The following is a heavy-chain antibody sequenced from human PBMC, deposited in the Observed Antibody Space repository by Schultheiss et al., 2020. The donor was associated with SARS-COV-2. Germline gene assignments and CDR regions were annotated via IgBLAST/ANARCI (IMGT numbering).Heavy chain of an antibody. CDR3: ARELPPAYSSGWTDFDY. CDR1: RYTFTKYF. Sequence: ASVKVSCQASRYTFTKYFTQWVRQAPGQGLEWMGIINPSGGSTSYSQKFQGRVTITADESTSTAYMELSSLRSDDTAVYYCARELPPAYSSGWTDFDYWGQGTLVTVSS. V-gene: IGHV1-46*01. D-gene: IGHD6-19*01. J-gene: IGHJ4*02. CDR2: INPSGGST.